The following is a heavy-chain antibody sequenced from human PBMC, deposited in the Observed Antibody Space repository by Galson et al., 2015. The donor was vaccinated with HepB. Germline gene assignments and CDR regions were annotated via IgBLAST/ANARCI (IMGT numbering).Heavy chain of an antibody. D-gene: IGHD3-3*01. CDR1: GYSFTSYW. CDR3: ARQQDYDFWSGYYTGYYFDY. J-gene: IGHJ4*02. Sequence: QSGAEVKKPGESLRISCKGSGYSFTSYWISWVRQMPGKGLEWMGRIDPSDSYTNYSPSFQGHVTISADKSISTAYLQWSSLKASDTAMYYCARQQDYDFWSGYYTGYYFDYWGQGTLVTVSS. CDR2: IDPSDSYT. V-gene: IGHV5-10-1*01.